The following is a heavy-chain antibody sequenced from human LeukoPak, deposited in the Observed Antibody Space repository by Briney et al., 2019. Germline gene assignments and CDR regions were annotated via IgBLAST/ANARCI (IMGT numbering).Heavy chain of an antibody. Sequence: SETLSLTCAVSGGAIRSSDYYWGWIRQPPGRGLEWIGSIYYSGKTYNNPTLKSRVTISVDTSQNQFSLKLTSVTAADTAVYYCSRGTSDAFDIWGQGTMVTVSS. D-gene: IGHD2-2*01. CDR2: IYYSGKT. CDR1: GGAIRSSDYY. CDR3: SRGTSDAFDI. J-gene: IGHJ3*02. V-gene: IGHV4-39*01.